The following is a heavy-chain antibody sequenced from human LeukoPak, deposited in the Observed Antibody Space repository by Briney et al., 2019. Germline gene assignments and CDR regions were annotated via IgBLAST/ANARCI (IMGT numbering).Heavy chain of an antibody. V-gene: IGHV4-31*03. D-gene: IGHD3-16*01. CDR3: ARGNYEGYYYYYYYMDV. J-gene: IGHJ6*03. CDR2: IYYSGST. Sequence: SETLSLTCTVSGGSISSGGCYWSWIRQHPGKGLEWIGYIYYSGSTYYNPSLKSRVTISVDTPKNQFSLKLSSVTAADTAVYYCARGNYEGYYYYYYYMDVWGKGTTVTVSS. CDR1: GGSISSGGCY.